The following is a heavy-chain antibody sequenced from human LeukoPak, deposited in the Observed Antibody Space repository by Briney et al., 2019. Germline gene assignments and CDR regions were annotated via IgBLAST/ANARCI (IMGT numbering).Heavy chain of an antibody. CDR1: GFTFSSYA. Sequence: PGGSLRLSCAASGFTFSSYAMSWVRQAPGKGLEWVSAISGSGGSTYYADSVKGRFTISRDNAKNSLYLQMNSLRAEDTAVYYCAREEQGQRGFDPWGQGTLVTVSS. D-gene: IGHD1-26*01. CDR3: AREEQGQRGFDP. CDR2: ISGSGGST. V-gene: IGHV3-23*01. J-gene: IGHJ5*02.